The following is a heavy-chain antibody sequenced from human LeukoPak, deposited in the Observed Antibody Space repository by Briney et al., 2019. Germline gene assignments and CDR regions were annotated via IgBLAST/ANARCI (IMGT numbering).Heavy chain of an antibody. D-gene: IGHD3-22*01. V-gene: IGHV1-2*02. J-gene: IGHJ4*02. CDR3: AALARYYDSSGN. Sequence: ASVKVSCKASGYTFTGYYMHWVRQAPGQGLEWMGWINPNSGGTNYAQKFQGRVTMTRDTSISTAYMELSRPRSDDTAVYYCAALARYYDSSGNWGQGTLVTVSS. CDR1: GYTFTGYY. CDR2: INPNSGGT.